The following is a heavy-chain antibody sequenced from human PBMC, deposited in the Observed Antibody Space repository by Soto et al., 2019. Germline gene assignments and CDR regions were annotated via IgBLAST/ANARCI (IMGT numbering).Heavy chain of an antibody. J-gene: IGHJ6*02. D-gene: IGHD3-22*01. V-gene: IGHV1-18*01. Sequence: QGQLVQSGAEMKKPGASVKVSCKGSGYTFNSYDLSWVRQAPGQGLEWMGLIGAYTGDTKYAQKFQDRVTMTTDTSTNTAYMELRSLRSDDTAVYFCARDDRFYGMDVWGRGTTVIVSS. CDR2: IGAYTGDT. CDR3: ARDDRFYGMDV. CDR1: GYTFNSYD.